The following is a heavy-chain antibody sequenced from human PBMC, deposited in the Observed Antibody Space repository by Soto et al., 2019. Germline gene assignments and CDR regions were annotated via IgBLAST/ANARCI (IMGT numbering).Heavy chain of an antibody. D-gene: IGHD3-16*01. CDR2: ISGSGGST. CDR1: GFTFSSYA. Sequence: LRLSCAASGFTFSSYAMSWVRQAPGKGLEWVSAISGSGGSTYYADSVKGRFTTSRDNSKNTLYLQMNSLRAEDTAVYYCAKTPGGLHYYYYGMDFWGQGTLVTVS. J-gene: IGHJ6*02. V-gene: IGHV3-23*01. CDR3: AKTPGGLHYYYYGMDF.